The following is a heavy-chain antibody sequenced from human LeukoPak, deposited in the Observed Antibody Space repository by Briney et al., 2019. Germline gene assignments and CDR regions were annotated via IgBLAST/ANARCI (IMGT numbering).Heavy chain of an antibody. V-gene: IGHV3-48*01. J-gene: IGHJ4*02. CDR2: ISSSSSSI. D-gene: IGHD6-6*01. CDR1: GFTFSNYG. Sequence: TGGSLRLSCAASGFTFSNYGMDWVRQAPGKGLEWVSYISSSSSSIYYADSVKGRFTISRDNAKNSLFLQMNSLRAEDTAVYYCARGGAARPDYWGQGTLVTVSS. CDR3: ARGGAARPDY.